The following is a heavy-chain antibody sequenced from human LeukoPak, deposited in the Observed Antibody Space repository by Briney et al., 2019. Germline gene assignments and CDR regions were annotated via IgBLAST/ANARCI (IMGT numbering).Heavy chain of an antibody. D-gene: IGHD3-22*01. CDR2: IIPIFGTA. CDR1: GGTFSSYA. Sequence: GSSVKVSCKASGGTFSSYAISWARQAPGQGLEWMGGIIPIFGTANYAQKFQGRVTITADESTSTAYMELSSLRSEDTAVYYCARGGDYYDSSGYFDYWGQGTLVTVSS. J-gene: IGHJ4*02. V-gene: IGHV1-69*01. CDR3: ARGGDYYDSSGYFDY.